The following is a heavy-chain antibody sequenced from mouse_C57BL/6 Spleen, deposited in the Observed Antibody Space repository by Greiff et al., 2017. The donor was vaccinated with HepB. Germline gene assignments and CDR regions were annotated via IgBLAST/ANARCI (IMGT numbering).Heavy chain of an antibody. CDR1: GYTFTSYW. CDR3: AREDYGSVLFDY. J-gene: IGHJ2*01. D-gene: IGHD1-1*01. CDR2: IYPGSGST. V-gene: IGHV1-55*01. Sequence: QVQLQQPGAELVKPGASVKMSCKASGYTFTSYWITWVKQRPGQGLEWIGDIYPGSGSTNYNEKFKSKATLTVDTSSSTAYMQLSSLTSEDSAVYYCAREDYGSVLFDYWGQGTTLTVSS.